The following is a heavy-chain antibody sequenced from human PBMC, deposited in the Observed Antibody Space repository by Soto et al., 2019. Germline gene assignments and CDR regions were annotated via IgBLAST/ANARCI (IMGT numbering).Heavy chain of an antibody. D-gene: IGHD3-10*01. J-gene: IGHJ3*02. CDR1: RFTFRTYG. Sequence: QVQLVESGGGVVQPERSLRLSCAASRFTFRTYGMPWVRQTPGKGLEWVAVIWYDGSNKDYADSVKGRFTIFRDNSKNTLYLQMNSLRAEDTAVYYCARGTPYGSGRPYAFDIWGQGTMVTVSS. V-gene: IGHV3-33*01. CDR2: IWYDGSNK. CDR3: ARGTPYGSGRPYAFDI.